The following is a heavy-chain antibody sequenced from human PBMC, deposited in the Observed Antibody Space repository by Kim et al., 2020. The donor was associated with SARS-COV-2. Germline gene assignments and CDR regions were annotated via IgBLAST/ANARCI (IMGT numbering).Heavy chain of an antibody. D-gene: IGHD3-10*01. V-gene: IGHV3-11*06. Sequence: GGSLRLSCAASGFTFSDYYMSWIRQAPGKGLEWVSYISSSSSYTNYADSVKGRFTISRDNAKNSLYLQINSLRAEDTAVYYCAREYGSGSYEGVYYFDYWGQGTLVTVSS. CDR1: GFTFSDYY. J-gene: IGHJ4*02. CDR3: AREYGSGSYEGVYYFDY. CDR2: ISSSSSYT.